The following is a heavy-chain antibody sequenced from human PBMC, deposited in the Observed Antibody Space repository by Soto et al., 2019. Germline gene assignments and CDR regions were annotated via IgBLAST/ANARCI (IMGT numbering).Heavy chain of an antibody. V-gene: IGHV4-39*01. CDR3: ARQALGGVLDY. D-gene: IGHD1-26*01. CDR1: GGSISSSSYY. CDR2: IYYSGST. Sequence: SETLSLTCTVSGGSISSSSYYWGWIRQPPGKGLEWIGSIYYSGSTYYNPSLKSRVTISVDTSKNQFSLKLSSVTAADTAVYYCARQALGGVLDYWGQGTLVTVSS. J-gene: IGHJ4*02.